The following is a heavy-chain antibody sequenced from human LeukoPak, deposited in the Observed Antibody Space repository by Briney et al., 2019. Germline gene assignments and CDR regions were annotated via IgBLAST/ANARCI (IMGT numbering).Heavy chain of an antibody. J-gene: IGHJ4*02. CDR3: AREGYCSGGSCSPFDY. D-gene: IGHD2-15*01. Sequence: GRSLRLSCAASGFTFSSYAMHWVRQAPGKGLEWVAVISHDGSNKYYADSVKGRFTISRDNSKNTLYLQMNSLRAEDTAVYYCAREGYCSGGSCSPFDYWGQGTLVTVSS. CDR2: ISHDGSNK. CDR1: GFTFSSYA. V-gene: IGHV3-30-3*01.